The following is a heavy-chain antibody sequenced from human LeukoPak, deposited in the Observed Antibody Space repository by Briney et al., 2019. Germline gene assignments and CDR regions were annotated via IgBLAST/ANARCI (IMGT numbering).Heavy chain of an antibody. CDR3: ARHERAGYYDFWSGLRTGTLDY. Sequence: PSETLSLTCTVSGGSISSSSYYWGWIRQPPGKGLEWIGSIYYSGSTYYNPSLKSRVTISVDTSKNQFSLKLSSVTAADTAVYYCARHERAGYYDFWSGLRTGTLDYWGQGTLVTVSS. J-gene: IGHJ4*02. V-gene: IGHV4-39*01. D-gene: IGHD3-3*01. CDR2: IYYSGST. CDR1: GGSISSSSYY.